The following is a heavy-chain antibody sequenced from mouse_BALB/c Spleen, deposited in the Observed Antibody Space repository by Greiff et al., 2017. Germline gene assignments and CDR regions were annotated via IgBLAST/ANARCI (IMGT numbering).Heavy chain of an antibody. V-gene: IGHV3-6*02. CDR3: AREGYDAGHYYAMDY. J-gene: IGHJ4*01. D-gene: IGHD2-2*01. CDR1: GYSITSGYY. CDR2: ISYDGSN. Sequence: VQLQQSGPGLVKPSQSLSLTCSVTGYSITSGYYWNWIRQFPGNKLEWMGYISYDGSNNYNPSLKNRISITRDTSKNQFFLKLNSVTTEDTATYYCAREGYDAGHYYAMDYWGQGTSVTVSS.